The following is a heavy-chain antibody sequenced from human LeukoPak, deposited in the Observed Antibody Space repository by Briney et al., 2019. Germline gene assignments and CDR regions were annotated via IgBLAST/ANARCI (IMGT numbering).Heavy chain of an antibody. V-gene: IGHV4-34*01. Sequence: SETLSLTCAVYGGSFSGYYWSWIRQPPGKGLEWIGEINHSGSTNYNPSLKSRVTISVDTSKNQFSLKLSSVTAADTAVYYCARGPPLLLWFGELMYWFDPWGQGTLVTVSS. CDR2: INHSGST. J-gene: IGHJ5*02. CDR1: GGSFSGYY. D-gene: IGHD3-10*01. CDR3: ARGPPLLLWFGELMYWFDP.